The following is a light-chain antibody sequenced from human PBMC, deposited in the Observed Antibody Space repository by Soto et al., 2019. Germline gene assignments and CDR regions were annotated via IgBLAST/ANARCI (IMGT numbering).Light chain of an antibody. CDR3: QQYGSSPPLT. CDR1: QSVSSSY. J-gene: IGKJ4*01. V-gene: IGKV3-20*01. CDR2: GAS. Sequence: EIVLTQSPGTLSLSPGERATLSCRANQSVSSSYLAWYQQKPGQAPRLLMYGASGRATGIPDRFSGSGSGTDFTLTISRLEPEDFAVYYCQQYGSSPPLTFGGGTKVEIK.